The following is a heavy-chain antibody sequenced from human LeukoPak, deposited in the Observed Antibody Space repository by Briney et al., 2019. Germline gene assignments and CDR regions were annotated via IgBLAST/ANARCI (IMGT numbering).Heavy chain of an antibody. Sequence: ASVKVSCKASGYTFTSYGISWVRQATGQGLEWMGWINPNNGGTNYAQKFQGRVTMTRDTSISTAYMEVSRLRSDDTAVYYCARDGNFDIWGQGTMVTVSS. CDR3: ARDGNFDI. CDR2: INPNNGGT. J-gene: IGHJ3*02. V-gene: IGHV1-2*02. D-gene: IGHD4-23*01. CDR1: GYTFTSYG.